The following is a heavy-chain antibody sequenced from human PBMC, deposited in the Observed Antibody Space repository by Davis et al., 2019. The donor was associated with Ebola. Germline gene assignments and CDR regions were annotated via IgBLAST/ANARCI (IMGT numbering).Heavy chain of an antibody. CDR3: ARARVGISYWFDP. J-gene: IGHJ5*02. V-gene: IGHV4-30-4*01. Sequence: MPSETLSLTCTVSGDSISSGDYFWSWIRQPPGNGLEWIGYIYYSGSTYYNPSLKSRVTISVDTSKNQFSLKLSSVTAADTAVYYCARARVGISYWFDPWGQGTLVTVSS. D-gene: IGHD2-21*01. CDR2: IYYSGST. CDR1: GDSISSGDYF.